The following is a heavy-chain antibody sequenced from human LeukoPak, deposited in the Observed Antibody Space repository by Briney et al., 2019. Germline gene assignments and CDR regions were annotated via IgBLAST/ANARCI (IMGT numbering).Heavy chain of an antibody. CDR3: ARGEDYYDSSATDY. V-gene: IGHV3-48*04. D-gene: IGHD3-22*01. CDR1: GFTFSSYG. J-gene: IGHJ4*02. CDR2: ISSSSSTI. Sequence: GGSLRLSCAASGFTFSSYGMTWVRQAPGKGLEWVSYISSSSSTIYYADSVKGRFTISRDNAKNSLYLQMNSLRAEDTAVYYCARGEDYYDSSATDYWGQGTLVTVSS.